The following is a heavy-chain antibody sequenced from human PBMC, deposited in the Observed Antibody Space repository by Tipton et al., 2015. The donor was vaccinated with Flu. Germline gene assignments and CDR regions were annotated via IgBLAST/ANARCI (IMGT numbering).Heavy chain of an antibody. CDR1: GDSITSGNYY. J-gene: IGHJ5*02. CDR3: TRGTIYSDSRGFEYYRFGP. Sequence: TLSLTCTVSGDSITSGNYYWTWIRQSAGKGLEWIGRVSSSGSTRYNPSLKGRATISLDMSRNQFSLKLISVTAADTAVYYCTRGTIYSDSRGFEYYRFGPWGQGSLVSVSS. V-gene: IGHV4-61*02. D-gene: IGHD3-22*01. CDR2: VSSSGST.